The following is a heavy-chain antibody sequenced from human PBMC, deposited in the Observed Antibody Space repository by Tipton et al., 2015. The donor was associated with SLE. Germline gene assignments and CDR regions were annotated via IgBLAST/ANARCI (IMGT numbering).Heavy chain of an antibody. CDR1: GGSISSHY. CDR3: ARGPASGWFDP. CDR2: IYYSGST. J-gene: IGHJ5*02. Sequence: GLVKPSETLSLICTVSGGSISSHYWSWIRQPPGKGLEWIGYIYYSGSTNYNPSLKSRVTISIETSKNQFSLKLSSVTAADTAVYYCARGPASGWFDPWGQGTLVTVSS. D-gene: IGHD3-10*01. V-gene: IGHV4-59*11.